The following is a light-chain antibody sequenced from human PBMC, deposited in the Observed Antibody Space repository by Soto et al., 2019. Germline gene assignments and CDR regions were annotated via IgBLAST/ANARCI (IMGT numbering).Light chain of an antibody. CDR2: GAS. Sequence: EIVLTQSPGTLSLSPGDRATLSCEASQSVNNNYLAWYQHKPSQAPRLLIYGASSRATGIPDRFSGSGSGTDFTLTISRLEPEDFAVYYCQQYDTSLPYTFGGGTKVEIK. J-gene: IGKJ4*01. CDR3: QQYDTSLPYT. V-gene: IGKV3-20*01. CDR1: QSVNNNY.